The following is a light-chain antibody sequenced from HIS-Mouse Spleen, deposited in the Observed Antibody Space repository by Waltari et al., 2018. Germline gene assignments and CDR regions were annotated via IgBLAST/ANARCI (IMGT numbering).Light chain of an antibody. J-gene: IGLJ2*01. CDR2: EDS. V-gene: IGLV3-10*01. CDR1: ALPKKY. Sequence: SYELTQPPSVSVSPGQTARITCSGDALPKKYAYWYQQKSGQAPVLVIYEDSKRPSGIPERFYGWRSETKAALTISGAQVEDAADYSGYSTGSSGNHRVVGGGTKLTVL. CDR3: YSTGSSGNHRV.